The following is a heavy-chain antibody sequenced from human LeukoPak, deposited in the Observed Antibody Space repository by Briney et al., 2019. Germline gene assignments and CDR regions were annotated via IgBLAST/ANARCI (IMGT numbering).Heavy chain of an antibody. Sequence: ASVKVSCKASGYTFTGYYMHWVRQAPGQGLEWMGWINPNSGGTNYAQKFQGRVTMTRDTSISTAYMELSRLRSYDTAVYYCARQGSRSSGWYVVDYYYMDVWGKGTTVTISS. J-gene: IGHJ6*03. CDR2: INPNSGGT. CDR1: GYTFTGYY. CDR3: ARQGSRSSGWYVVDYYYMDV. D-gene: IGHD6-19*01. V-gene: IGHV1-2*02.